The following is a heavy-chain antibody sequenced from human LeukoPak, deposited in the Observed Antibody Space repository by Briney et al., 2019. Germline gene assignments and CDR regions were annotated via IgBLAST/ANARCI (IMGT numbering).Heavy chain of an antibody. CDR2: MNPNSGNT. CDR1: GYTFTSCD. V-gene: IGHV1-8*01. D-gene: IGHD6-19*01. Sequence: ASVKVSCKASGYTFTSCDINWVRQATGQGLEWMGWMNPNSGNTGYGQSFQGRITMARDISIGTAYMELSNLTSEDTAIYYCTRGSSGRRDNWGQGTLVTVSS. CDR3: TRGSSGRRDN. J-gene: IGHJ4*02.